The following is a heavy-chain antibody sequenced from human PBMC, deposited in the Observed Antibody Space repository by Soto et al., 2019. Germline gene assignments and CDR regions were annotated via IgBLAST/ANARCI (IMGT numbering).Heavy chain of an antibody. Sequence: GGSLRLSCAASGVTFSTYSMNWVRQAPGKGLEWVADITTSSSFRFYADSVEGRFTSSRDDAKNSLYLQMNSLRAEDTGVYYCARDLGVALATLTLDYWGQGALVTVSS. D-gene: IGHD2-15*01. V-gene: IGHV3-21*01. CDR2: ITTSSSFR. CDR1: GVTFSTYS. J-gene: IGHJ4*02. CDR3: ARDLGVALATLTLDY.